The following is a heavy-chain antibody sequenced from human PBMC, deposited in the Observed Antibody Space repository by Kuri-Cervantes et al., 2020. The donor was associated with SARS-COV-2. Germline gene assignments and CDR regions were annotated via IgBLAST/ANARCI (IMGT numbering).Heavy chain of an antibody. J-gene: IGHJ5*02. Sequence: GESLKISCAASGFTFSSYGMHRVRQAPGKGLEWVAVISYDGSNKYYADSVKGRFTISRDNSKNTLYLQMSSLRAEDTAVYYCAKSSGTADGGFDPWGQGTLVTVSS. CDR2: ISYDGSNK. CDR1: GFTFSSYG. V-gene: IGHV3-30*18. CDR3: AKSSGTADGGFDP. D-gene: IGHD6-19*01.